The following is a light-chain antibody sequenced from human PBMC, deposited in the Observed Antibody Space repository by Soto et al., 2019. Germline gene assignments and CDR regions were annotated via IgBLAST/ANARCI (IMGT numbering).Light chain of an antibody. CDR3: QHYYKAPWT. CDR2: GAS. V-gene: IGKV1-27*01. J-gene: IGKJ1*01. Sequence: IQMTQSPSSLSASVGDRVTITCRASQDIYTYLAWYQHRPGKAPELLIYGASTLQAGVPSRFSGGGSGTHFVLTISSLQPEDVATYYCQHYYKAPWTFGQGTKV. CDR1: QDIYTY.